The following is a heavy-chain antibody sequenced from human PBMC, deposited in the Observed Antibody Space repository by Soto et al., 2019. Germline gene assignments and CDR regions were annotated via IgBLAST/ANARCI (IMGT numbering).Heavy chain of an antibody. J-gene: IGHJ4*02. D-gene: IGHD3-10*01. V-gene: IGHV3-11*01. Sequence: DSVKGRFTISRDNAKNSLYLQMNSLRAEDTAVYYCARGGLLLWFGALFDYWGQGTLVTVSS. CDR3: ARGGLLLWFGALFDY.